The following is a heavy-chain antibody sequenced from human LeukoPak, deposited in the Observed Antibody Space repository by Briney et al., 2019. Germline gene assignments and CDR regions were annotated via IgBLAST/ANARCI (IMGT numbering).Heavy chain of an antibody. CDR1: GYTLSDLS. J-gene: IGHJ4*02. V-gene: IGHV1-24*01. CDR3: ATAFAGNLVDD. Sequence: ASVKVSCKVSGYTLSDLSMHWVRQAPGKGLEWMGSFALEDGEKVYAQKFQGRVTMTEDTSTDTAYMELSSLRSEDTAVYYCATAFAGNLVDDWGQGILVTVSS. D-gene: IGHD1-14*01. CDR2: FALEDGEK.